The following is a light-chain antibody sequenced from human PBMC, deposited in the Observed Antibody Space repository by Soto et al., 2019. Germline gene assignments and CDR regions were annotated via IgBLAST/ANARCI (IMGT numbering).Light chain of an antibody. J-gene: IGKJ4*01. V-gene: IGKV1-33*01. CDR2: DAS. CDR1: QDISNY. CDR3: QQYDNLPLT. Sequence: DIQMTKSPSSLSASVGDRVTITCQASQDISNYLNWYQQKPGKAPKLLIYDASNLETGVPSRFSGSGSGTDFFFTISSLQPEDIATYYCQQYDNLPLTFGGATKVEIK.